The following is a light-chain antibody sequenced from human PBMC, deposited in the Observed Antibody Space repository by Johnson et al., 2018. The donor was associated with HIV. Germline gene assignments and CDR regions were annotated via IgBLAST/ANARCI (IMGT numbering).Light chain of an antibody. CDR1: SSNIGNNY. Sequence: QSVLTQPPSVSAAPGQKVTISCSGSSSNIGNNYVSWYQQLPGTAPKLLIYENNKRPSGIPDRFSGSKSGTSATLGITGLQTGDEADYYCGTWDSSLSALYVLGTRTKATVL. CDR3: GTWDSSLSALYV. V-gene: IGLV1-51*02. J-gene: IGLJ1*01. CDR2: ENN.